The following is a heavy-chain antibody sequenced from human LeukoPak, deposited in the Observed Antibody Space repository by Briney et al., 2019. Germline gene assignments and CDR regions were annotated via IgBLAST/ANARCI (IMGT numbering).Heavy chain of an antibody. V-gene: IGHV3-33*08. J-gene: IGHJ4*02. CDR2: IWYDGSNK. CDR3: ARDSSMSDQVVDY. CDR1: GFTFSSYG. D-gene: IGHD6-6*01. Sequence: PGGSLRLSCAASGFTFSSYGMHWVREAPGKGLEWVAGIWYDGSNKYYADSVKGRFTISRDNSKNTLYLQMNSLRAEDTAVYYCARDSSMSDQVVDYWGQGTLVIVSS.